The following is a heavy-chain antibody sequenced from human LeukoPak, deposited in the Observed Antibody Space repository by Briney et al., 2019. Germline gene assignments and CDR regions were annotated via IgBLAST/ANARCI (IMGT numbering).Heavy chain of an antibody. V-gene: IGHV3-30*04. D-gene: IGHD6-13*01. CDR3: ARVAEAAAFDS. Sequence: GGSLRLSCAASGFTFSSYAMHWVRQAPGKGLEWVAIMSYDGSNKYYADSVKGRFTISRDNSKNTLYLQMNSLKPEDTAVYYCARVAEAAAFDSWGQGTLVTVSS. J-gene: IGHJ4*02. CDR2: MSYDGSNK. CDR1: GFTFSSYA.